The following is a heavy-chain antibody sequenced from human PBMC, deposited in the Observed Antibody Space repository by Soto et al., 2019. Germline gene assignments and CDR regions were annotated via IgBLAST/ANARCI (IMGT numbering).Heavy chain of an antibody. CDR2: IRSKANDYAT. V-gene: IGHV3-73*01. D-gene: IGHD2-15*01. J-gene: IGHJ4*02. CDR1: GFTLSGSA. Sequence: RLSFAASGFTLSGSAVHWVRQASGNGLEWVGRIRSKANDYATTYGAPVRGRFTISRDDSKNTAYLQMNSLKTEDTAVYFCSSPSRASCSGAGCYDYWGQGTMVTVSS. CDR3: SSPSRASCSGAGCYDY.